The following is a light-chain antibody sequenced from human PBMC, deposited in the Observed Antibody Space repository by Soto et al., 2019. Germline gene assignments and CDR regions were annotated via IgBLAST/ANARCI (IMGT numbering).Light chain of an antibody. Sequence: EIVLTQSPGTLSLSPGERATLSCRASQSVSSSYLAWYQQKPGQAPRLLIYGASSRATGIPDRFRGSGSGTDFTLTISRLVPEDFAVYYCQQYGSSPLTFGGGTKVEIK. CDR2: GAS. CDR1: QSVSSSY. V-gene: IGKV3-20*01. CDR3: QQYGSSPLT. J-gene: IGKJ4*01.